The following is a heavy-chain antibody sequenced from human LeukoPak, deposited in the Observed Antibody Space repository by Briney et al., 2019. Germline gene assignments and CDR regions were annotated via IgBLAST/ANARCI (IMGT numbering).Heavy chain of an antibody. D-gene: IGHD1-1*01. CDR1: GGSFSGYY. J-gene: IGHJ4*02. Sequence: SETLSLTCAVYGGSFSGYYWSWIRQPPGKGLEWIGEINHSGSTNYNPSLKSRVTISVDTSKNQFSLKLSSVTAADTAVYYFASVPRLGKLNYYFDYWGQGTLVTVSS. CDR3: ASVPRLGKLNYYFDY. CDR2: INHSGST. V-gene: IGHV4-34*01.